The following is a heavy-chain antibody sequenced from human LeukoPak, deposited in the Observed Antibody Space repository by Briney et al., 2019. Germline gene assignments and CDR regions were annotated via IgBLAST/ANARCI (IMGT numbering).Heavy chain of an antibody. J-gene: IGHJ4*02. Sequence: GGSLRLSCAASGFTFDDYAMHWVRQAPGKGLEWVSGISWNSGSIGYADSVKGRFTISRDNAKNSLYLQMNSLRAEDTALYYCAKGGSNLWFGELFDYWGQGTLVTVSS. V-gene: IGHV3-9*01. D-gene: IGHD3-10*01. CDR1: GFTFDDYA. CDR3: AKGGSNLWFGELFDY. CDR2: ISWNSGSI.